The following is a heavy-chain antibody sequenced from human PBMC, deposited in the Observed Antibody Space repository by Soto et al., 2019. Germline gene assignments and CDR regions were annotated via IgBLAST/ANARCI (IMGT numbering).Heavy chain of an antibody. V-gene: IGHV3-15*01. CDR3: TSVIQAGYYYYGMDV. CDR1: GFTFSNAW. D-gene: IGHD1-1*01. Sequence: EVQLVESGGGLVKPGGSLRLSCAASGFTFSNAWMSWVRQATGKGLAWVGRIKSKTDSGTTDYAAPVKGRFTISRDDSKITVYLQMNSLKTENTAVYYCTSVIQAGYYYYGMDVWGQGTTVTVSS. J-gene: IGHJ6*02. CDR2: IKSKTDSGTT.